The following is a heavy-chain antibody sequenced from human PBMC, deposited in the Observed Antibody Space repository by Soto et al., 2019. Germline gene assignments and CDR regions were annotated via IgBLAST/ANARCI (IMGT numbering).Heavy chain of an antibody. CDR3: ARGGAWFGELLSKPYYYYGMDV. Sequence: PSETLSLTCTVSGGSISSYYWSWIRQPPGKGLEWIGYIYYSGSTNYNPSLKSRVTISVDTSKNQFSLKLSSVTAADTAVYYCARGGAWFGELLSKPYYYYGMDVWGQGTTVTVSS. CDR1: GGSISSYY. CDR2: IYYSGST. D-gene: IGHD3-10*01. V-gene: IGHV4-59*01. J-gene: IGHJ6*02.